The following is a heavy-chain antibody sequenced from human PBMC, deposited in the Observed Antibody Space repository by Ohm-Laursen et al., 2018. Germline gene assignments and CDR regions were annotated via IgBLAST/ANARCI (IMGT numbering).Heavy chain of an antibody. CDR2: IIPSFGTA. J-gene: IGHJ4*02. V-gene: IGHV1-69*06. D-gene: IGHD3-3*01. CDR1: GGTFSSYA. Sequence: GSSVKVSCKASGGTFSSYAISWVRQAPGQGLEWMGGIIPSFGTANYAQKFQGRVTITADKSTSTAYMELSSLRSEETAVYYCASEVTYYDFWSGLGAPHYYFDYWGQGTLVSVSS. CDR3: ASEVTYYDFWSGLGAPHYYFDY.